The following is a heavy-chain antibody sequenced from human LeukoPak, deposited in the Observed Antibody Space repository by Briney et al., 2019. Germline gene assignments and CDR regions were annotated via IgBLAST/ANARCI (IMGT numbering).Heavy chain of an antibody. CDR1: GGSISSTSYY. CDR3: ARAGVLYGSGIYKGAIDY. CDR2: IYYSGST. Sequence: PSETLSLTCTVSGGSISSTSYYWGWIRQPPGKGLEWIANIYYSGSTYYNPSLKSRVTISVDASKNQLSLKLSSVTAADTAVYYCARAGVLYGSGIYKGAIDYWGQGTLVTVSS. V-gene: IGHV4-39*07. D-gene: IGHD3-10*01. J-gene: IGHJ4*02.